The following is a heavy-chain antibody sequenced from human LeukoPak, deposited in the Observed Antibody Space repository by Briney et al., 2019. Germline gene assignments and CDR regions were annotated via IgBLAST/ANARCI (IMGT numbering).Heavy chain of an antibody. CDR2: IYYSGST. J-gene: IGHJ4*02. Sequence: SETLSLTCTVSGGSISSSSYYWGWIRQPPGKGLEWIGSIYYSGSTYYNPSLKSRVTISVDTSKNQFSLKLSSVTAADTAVYYCARIRFKYYYDSSGIDYWGQGTLVTVSS. CDR1: GGSISSSSYY. V-gene: IGHV4-39*01. CDR3: ARIRFKYYYDSSGIDY. D-gene: IGHD3-22*01.